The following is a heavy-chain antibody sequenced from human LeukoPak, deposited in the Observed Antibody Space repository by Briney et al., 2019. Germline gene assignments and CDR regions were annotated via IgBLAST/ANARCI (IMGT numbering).Heavy chain of an antibody. CDR1: GFTFTSYN. CDR3: ARGDYGDYWNYYYMDV. Sequence: GGSLRLSCAASGFTFTSYNMNWVRQAPGKGLEWVSSITSSSSYIYYADSVKGRFTISRDNAKNSLYLQMNSLRAEDTAVYSCARGDYGDYWNYYYMDVWGKGTTVTVSS. V-gene: IGHV3-21*06. J-gene: IGHJ6*03. CDR2: ITSSSSYI. D-gene: IGHD4-17*01.